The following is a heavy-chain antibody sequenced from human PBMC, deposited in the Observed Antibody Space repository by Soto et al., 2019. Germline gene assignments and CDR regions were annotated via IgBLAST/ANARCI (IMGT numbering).Heavy chain of an antibody. CDR2: ISGSGGDT. J-gene: IGHJ3*01. CDR3: XXXXXTRPTGAFDF. CDR1: GFTFSSYT. V-gene: IGHV3-23*01. Sequence: DVQLLESGGDLIQPGGSLRLSCAASGFTFSSYTMRWVRQAPGKGLEWVSTISGSGGDTYYADSVKGRFTISRDNSKNTLXXXXXXXXXXXXXXXXXXXXXXTRPTGAFDFWGQGTMVTVSS.